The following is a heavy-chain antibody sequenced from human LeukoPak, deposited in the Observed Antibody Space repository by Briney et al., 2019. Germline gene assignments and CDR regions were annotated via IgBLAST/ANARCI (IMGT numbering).Heavy chain of an antibody. V-gene: IGHV3-53*01. CDR3: AEHIAAAHYFDY. D-gene: IGHD6-13*01. Sequence: GGSLRLSCAASGFTVSGNYMSWVRQAPGKGLEWLSVIYSGGDTYYADSVKGRFTISRDNSKNTLYLQMNSLRAEDTAVYYCAEHIAAAHYFDYWGQGTLVTVSS. CDR2: IYSGGDT. CDR1: GFTVSGNY. J-gene: IGHJ4*02.